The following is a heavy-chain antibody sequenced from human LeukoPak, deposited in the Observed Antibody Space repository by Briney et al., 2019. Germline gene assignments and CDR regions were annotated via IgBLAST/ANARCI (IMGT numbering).Heavy chain of an antibody. CDR2: LKQDGSEK. D-gene: IGHD3-3*01. V-gene: IGHV3-7*01. CDR1: GFTFSSYW. Sequence: GGSLRLSCAASGFTFSSYWMSWVRQAPGKGLEWVATLKQDGSEKYYVDSVRGRFTISRDNTMNSLYLQMSSLRAEDTAVYYCATDRGWRTSGYYLYYFEYWGQGTLVTYSS. CDR3: ATDRGWRTSGYYLYYFEY. J-gene: IGHJ4*02.